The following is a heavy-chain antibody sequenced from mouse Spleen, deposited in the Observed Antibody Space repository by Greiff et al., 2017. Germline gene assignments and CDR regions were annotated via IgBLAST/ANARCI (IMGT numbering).Heavy chain of an antibody. Sequence: EVQGVESGGDLVKPGGSLKLSCAASGFTFSSYGMSWVRQTPEKRLEWVATISSGGSYTYYPDSVKGRFTISRDNAKNTLYLQMSSLRSEDTAMYYCAREPAEGAYWGQGTLVTVSA. CDR3: AREPAEGAY. CDR2: ISSGGSYT. V-gene: IGHV5-9-3*01. J-gene: IGHJ3*01. CDR1: GFTFSSYG.